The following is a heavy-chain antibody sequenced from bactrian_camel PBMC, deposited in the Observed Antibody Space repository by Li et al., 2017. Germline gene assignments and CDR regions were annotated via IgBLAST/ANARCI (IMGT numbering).Heavy chain of an antibody. Sequence: HVQLVESGGGSVQAGGSLRLSCATSGYTERQYCMGWFRQAPGKEREGVARIHTGGGAPYYADSVKGRFTISQDNPMNTLYLQMDSLQPEDSAVYYCAAADWDTGTWCSSASRNYVHWGQGTQVTVS. CDR2: IHTGGGAP. V-gene: IGHV3S1*01. CDR3: AAADWDTGTWCSSASRNYVH. J-gene: IGHJ4*01. D-gene: IGHD7*01. CDR1: GYTERQYC.